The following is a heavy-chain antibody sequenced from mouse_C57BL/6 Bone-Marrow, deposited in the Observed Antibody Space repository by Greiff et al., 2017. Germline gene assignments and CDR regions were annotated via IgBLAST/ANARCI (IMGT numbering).Heavy chain of an antibody. D-gene: IGHD4-1*01. CDR2: INPNNGGT. CDR1: GYTFTDYY. V-gene: IGHV1-26*01. Sequence: EVQLQQSGPELVKPGASVKISCKASGYTFTDYYMNWVKQSHGKSLEWIGDINPNNGGTSYNQKFKGKATLTVDKSSSTAYMELRSLTSEDSAVYYCAREGDWDWYFDVWGRGTTVTVSS. CDR3: AREGDWDWYFDV. J-gene: IGHJ1*03.